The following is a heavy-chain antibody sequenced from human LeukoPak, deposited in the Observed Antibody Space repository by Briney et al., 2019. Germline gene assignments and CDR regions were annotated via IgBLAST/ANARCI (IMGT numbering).Heavy chain of an antibody. V-gene: IGHV3-21*01. D-gene: IGHD3-10*01. CDR2: ISSGGSYM. Sequence: GGSLRLSCAASGFTFSTYIMNWVRQAPGKGLEGVSSISSGGSYMYYADSVKGRFTISRDNAKNSLFLQMNSLRAEDTAVYYCASRPLGGSVDFWGQGTLVTVSS. CDR3: ASRPLGGSVDF. CDR1: GFTFSTYI. J-gene: IGHJ4*02.